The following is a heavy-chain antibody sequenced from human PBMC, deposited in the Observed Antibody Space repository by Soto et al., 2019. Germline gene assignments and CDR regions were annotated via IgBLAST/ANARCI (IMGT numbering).Heavy chain of an antibody. CDR1: GFTFSDYY. V-gene: IGHV3-11*01. CDR3: ARDHELRYFDWLSYRMVV. CDR2: ISSSGSTI. J-gene: IGHJ6*02. Sequence: PGGSLRLSCAASGFTFSDYYMSWIRQAPGKGLEWVSYISSSGSTIYYADSVKGRFTISRDNAKNSLYLQMNGLRAEDTAVYYCARDHELRYFDWLSYRMVVWCQGTTFTVFS. D-gene: IGHD3-9*01.